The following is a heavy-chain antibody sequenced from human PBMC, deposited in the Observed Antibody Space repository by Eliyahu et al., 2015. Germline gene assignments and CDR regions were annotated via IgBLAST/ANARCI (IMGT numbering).Heavy chain of an antibody. CDR3: AKGTDGYSLKVDY. CDR2: IRYDGSNK. CDR1: GFXFSSYG. Sequence: QVQLVESGGGVVQPGGSLRLSCAASGFXFSSYGMHWVRQAPGKGLEWVAFIRYDGSNKYYADSVKGRFTISRDNSKNTLYLQMNSLRAEDTAVYYCAKGTDGYSLKVDYWGQGTLVTVSS. D-gene: IGHD5-18*01. J-gene: IGHJ4*02. V-gene: IGHV3-30*02.